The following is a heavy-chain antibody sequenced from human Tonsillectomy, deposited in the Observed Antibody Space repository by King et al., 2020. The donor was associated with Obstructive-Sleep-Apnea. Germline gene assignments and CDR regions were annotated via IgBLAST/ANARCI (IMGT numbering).Heavy chain of an antibody. D-gene: IGHD4-17*01. CDR3: AKDHGYGDYVISWYFDL. V-gene: IGHV3-30*18. CDR2: ISYDGSNK. J-gene: IGHJ2*01. CDR1: GFTFSSYG. Sequence: VQLVESGGGVVQPGRSLRLSCAASGFTFSSYGMHWVRQAPGKGLEWVAVISYDGSNKYYADSVKGRFTISRDNSKNTLYLQMNSLRAEDTALYYCAKDHGYGDYVISWYFDLWGRGTLVTVSS.